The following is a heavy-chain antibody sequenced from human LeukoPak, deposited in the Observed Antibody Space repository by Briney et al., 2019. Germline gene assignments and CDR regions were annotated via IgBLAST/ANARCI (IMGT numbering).Heavy chain of an antibody. CDR3: ARKGGLFDY. CDR2: IYYNGST. J-gene: IGHJ4*02. Sequence: PSETLSLTCTVSGGSIRYYYWSWIRQSPGKGLEWIGYIYYNGSTNYNPSLKSRVIISVDMSKNQFSLKMSSVTAADTAVYYCARKGGLFDYWGQGRLVTVSS. CDR1: GGSIRYYY. D-gene: IGHD2-15*01. V-gene: IGHV4-59*01.